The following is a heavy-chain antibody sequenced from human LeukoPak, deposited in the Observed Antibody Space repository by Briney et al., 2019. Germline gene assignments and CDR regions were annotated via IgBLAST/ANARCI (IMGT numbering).Heavy chain of an antibody. D-gene: IGHD3-16*01. V-gene: IGHV3-11*01. Sequence: GVSLRLSCSVAGFTFSDHYMNWIRQVPGQGLEWVSYINTIGSHTEYADSVKGRLTISRDNDKNSLYLQMSNLRAEDTAVYFCARGGGLDVWGQGATVTVS. CDR3: ARGGGLDV. CDR1: GFTFSDHY. CDR2: INTIGSHT. J-gene: IGHJ6*02.